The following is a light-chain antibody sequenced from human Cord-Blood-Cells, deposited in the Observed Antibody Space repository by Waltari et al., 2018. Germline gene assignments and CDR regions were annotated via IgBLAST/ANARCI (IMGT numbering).Light chain of an antibody. CDR3: CSYAGSITWV. CDR1: SSDVGSYNL. CDR2: EGS. V-gene: IGLV2-23*01. Sequence: QSALTQPASVSGSPGQSITISCTGTSSDVGSYNLVSWYQQHPGKAPKLMIYEGSKRPPGVSKRFSRSKSDNTASLTLYGLQAEDEADYYFCSYAGSITWVFGGGTKLTVL. J-gene: IGLJ3*02.